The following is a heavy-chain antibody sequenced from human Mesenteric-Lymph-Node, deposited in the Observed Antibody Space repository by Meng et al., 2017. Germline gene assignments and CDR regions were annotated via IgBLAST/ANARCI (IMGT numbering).Heavy chain of an antibody. CDR1: GFTFSSYD. Sequence: GESLKISCAACGFTFSSYDMHWVRQATGKGLEWVSAIGTAGDTYYPGSVKGQFTISRENAKNSLYLQMNSLRAGDTAVYYCARESAYDKYDYWGQGTLVTVSS. J-gene: IGHJ4*02. V-gene: IGHV3-13*03. CDR3: ARESAYDKYDY. CDR2: IGTAGDT. D-gene: IGHD5-12*01.